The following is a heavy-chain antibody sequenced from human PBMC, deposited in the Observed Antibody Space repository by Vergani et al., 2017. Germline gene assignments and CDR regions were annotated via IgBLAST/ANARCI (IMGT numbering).Heavy chain of an antibody. CDR3: ATLNDPPLNY. Sequence: QVQLVQSGAEVKKPGSAVKGGGKEGGGPGRREGRRWVRQAPGKGLEGRGRSSPILGIANYAQKCQGRVTITADKSTSTAYRELSSLRSEDTAVYYCATLNDPPLNYWGQGTLVTVSS. CDR2: SSPILGIA. CDR1: GGPGRREG. V-gene: IGHV1-69*04. J-gene: IGHJ4*02.